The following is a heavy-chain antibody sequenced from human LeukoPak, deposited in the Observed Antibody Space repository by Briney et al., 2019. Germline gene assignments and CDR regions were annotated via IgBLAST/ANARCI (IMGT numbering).Heavy chain of an antibody. CDR2: IGPTGTDR. J-gene: IGHJ4*02. Sequence: GGSLRLSCAASGFTFSSCGFNWVRQAPGKGLEWVSSIGPTGTDRYYADSVRGRFTISRDNAKNSMYLQMDGLRDEDTAVYYCATETIGRHYDYWGQGTLLTVSS. CDR1: GFTFSSCG. D-gene: IGHD1-14*01. V-gene: IGHV3-21*01. CDR3: ATETIGRHYDY.